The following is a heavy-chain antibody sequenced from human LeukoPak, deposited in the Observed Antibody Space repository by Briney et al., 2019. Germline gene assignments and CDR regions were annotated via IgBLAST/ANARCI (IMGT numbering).Heavy chain of an antibody. Sequence: GGSLRLSCAASGFTFSTYSMNWVRQAPGKGLEWVSYISSSSSTIYYADSVKGRFTISRDNAKNALYLQMNSLRAEDTAVYYCAELGITMIGGVWGKGTTVTISS. D-gene: IGHD3-10*02. J-gene: IGHJ6*04. CDR1: GFTFSTYS. CDR2: ISSSSSTI. V-gene: IGHV3-48*01. CDR3: AELGITMIGGV.